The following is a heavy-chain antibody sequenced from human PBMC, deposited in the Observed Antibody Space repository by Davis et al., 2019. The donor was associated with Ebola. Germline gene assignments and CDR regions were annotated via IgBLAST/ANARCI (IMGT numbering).Heavy chain of an antibody. J-gene: IGHJ4*02. D-gene: IGHD3-3*01. Sequence: PGGSLRLSCAASGFIFRNFAMHWVRQAPGKGLEWVGVVSHSERERFYADSVEGRFTITRDNSENTLYLQMNSLTTADTAVYYCARAGFDEVLDYWGQGTPVTVS. CDR3: ARAGFDEVLDY. CDR1: GFIFRNFA. CDR2: VSHSERER. V-gene: IGHV3-30*04.